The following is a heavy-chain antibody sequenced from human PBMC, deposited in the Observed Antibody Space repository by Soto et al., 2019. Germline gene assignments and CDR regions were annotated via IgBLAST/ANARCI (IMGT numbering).Heavy chain of an antibody. J-gene: IGHJ4*02. Sequence: EVQLAESGGGLVQPGGSLRLSCAASGFSFRTYTMSWVRQAPGKGLEWLSVISGSGGSPSYADSVQGRFVISRDNARNTLYLHMNSLRAEDTAMHYCARARCTTTDCYVPDYWGRGTLVTVSS. D-gene: IGHD1-26*01. V-gene: IGHV3-23*04. CDR3: ARARCTTTDCYVPDY. CDR2: ISGSGGSP. CDR1: GFSFRTYT.